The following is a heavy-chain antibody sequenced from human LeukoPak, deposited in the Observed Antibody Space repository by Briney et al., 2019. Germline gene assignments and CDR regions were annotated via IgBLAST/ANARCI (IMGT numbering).Heavy chain of an antibody. J-gene: IGHJ1*01. CDR2: IAHDESNI. CDR3: AKDRIVISFGDVSKH. V-gene: IGHV3-30*18. CDR1: GFIFSGYG. D-gene: IGHD3-10*01. Sequence: PGRSLRLSCAASGFIFSGYGMHWVRQAPGKGLEWVALIAHDESNIQYADSVKGRFTISRDNSKNTLYLQMNNLRVEDTAIYYCAKDRIVISFGDVSKHWGQGTLVTVSS.